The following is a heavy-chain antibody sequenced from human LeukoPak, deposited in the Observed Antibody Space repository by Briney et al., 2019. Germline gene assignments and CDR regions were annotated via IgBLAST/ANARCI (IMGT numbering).Heavy chain of an antibody. CDR3: ARDRLRWPKIDY. Sequence: SETLSLTCTVSGGSISSYYWSWIRQPPGKGLEWIGFIYDSGSTNYNPSLKSRVTISVDTSKNQFSLKLNSVTAADTAVYYCARDRLRWPKIDYWGQGTLVTVSS. J-gene: IGHJ4*02. CDR1: GGSISSYY. CDR2: IYDSGST. V-gene: IGHV4-59*12. D-gene: IGHD4-23*01.